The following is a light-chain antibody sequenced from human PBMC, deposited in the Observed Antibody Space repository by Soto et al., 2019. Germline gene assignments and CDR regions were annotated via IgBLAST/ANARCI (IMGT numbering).Light chain of an antibody. V-gene: IGLV2-14*03. Sequence: QSALTQPASVSGSPGQSITISCTGTSNDVGSCNCVSWYQQHPGKAPKLLISDVTTRPSGVSNRFSGSKSANTASLTISGLQPEDEADYYCSSYSTIATRGFGSGTKLTVL. CDR3: SSYSTIATRG. CDR2: DVT. J-gene: IGLJ1*01. CDR1: SNDVGSCNC.